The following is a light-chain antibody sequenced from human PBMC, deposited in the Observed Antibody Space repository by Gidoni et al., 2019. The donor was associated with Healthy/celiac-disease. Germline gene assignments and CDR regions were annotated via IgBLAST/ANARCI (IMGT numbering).Light chain of an antibody. CDR1: QCIGNY. V-gene: IGKV1-27*01. CDR3: QKYNSAPWT. J-gene: IGKJ1*01. Sequence: DSQMTQSPSSLSASVGDRVTITCRASQCIGNYLAWYQQKPGKVPKLLIYAASTLQSGVPSRFSGSGSGTDFTLPISSLQPEDVATYYCQKYNSAPWTFGQGTKVEIK. CDR2: AAS.